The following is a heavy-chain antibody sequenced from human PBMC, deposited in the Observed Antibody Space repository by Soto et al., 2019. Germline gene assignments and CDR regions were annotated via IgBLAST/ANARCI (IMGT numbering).Heavy chain of an antibody. D-gene: IGHD3-10*01. CDR2: INHSGST. V-gene: IGHV4-34*01. J-gene: IGHJ4*02. CDR3: ARGRKHYYGSGSYRLDY. CDR1: GGSISSYY. Sequence: SETLSLTCTVSGGSISSYYWSWIRQPPGKGLEWIGEINHSGSTNYNPSLKSRVTISVDTSKNQFSLKLSSVTAADTAVYYCARGRKHYYGSGSYRLDYWGQGTLVTVSS.